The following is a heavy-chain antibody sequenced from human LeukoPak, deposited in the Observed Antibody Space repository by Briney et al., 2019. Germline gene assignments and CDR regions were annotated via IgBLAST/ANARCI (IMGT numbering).Heavy chain of an antibody. CDR1: GFTFGDYA. V-gene: IGHV3-49*04. Sequence: GGSLRLSCTASGFTFGDYAMSWVRQAPGKGLEWVGFIRSKAYGGTTEYAASVKGRFTISRDDSKSIAYLQMNSLKTEDTAVYYCTRLGGQQLGREGVFDYWGQGTLVTVSS. CDR3: TRLGGQQLGREGVFDY. D-gene: IGHD6-13*01. J-gene: IGHJ4*02. CDR2: IRSKAYGGTT.